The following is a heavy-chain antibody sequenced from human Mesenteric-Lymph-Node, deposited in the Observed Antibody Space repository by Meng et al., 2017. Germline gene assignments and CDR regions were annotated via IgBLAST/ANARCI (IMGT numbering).Heavy chain of an antibody. Sequence: SGPTLVKPTQTLTLTCTFSGFPLSTSGVGVGWIRQPPGKGLEWIGNIYYTGSTYYNPSLKSRVTISVDTSKNQFSLRLTSSTAADTAVYCCAKCPRVPCGAEGWHYGVDVWGQGTTVTVSS. CDR1: GFPLSTSGVG. D-gene: IGHD2-21*01. V-gene: IGHV4-39*07. J-gene: IGHJ6*02. CDR2: IYYTGST. CDR3: AKCPRVPCGAEGWHYGVDV.